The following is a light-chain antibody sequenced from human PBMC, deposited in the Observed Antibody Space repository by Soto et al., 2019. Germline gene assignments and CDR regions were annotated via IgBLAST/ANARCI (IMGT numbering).Light chain of an antibody. V-gene: IGKV1-5*01. Sequence: DIQLTQSPSTLSASVGDRVTISCRASQSISSWLAWYQQKPGKAPKLLIYDASSSESGVPSRCSGSGSGTEFTLTISSLQPEDFATDYCQHLNSHPPFGPGTKVDIK. CDR1: QSISSW. CDR2: DAS. CDR3: QHLNSHPP. J-gene: IGKJ3*01.